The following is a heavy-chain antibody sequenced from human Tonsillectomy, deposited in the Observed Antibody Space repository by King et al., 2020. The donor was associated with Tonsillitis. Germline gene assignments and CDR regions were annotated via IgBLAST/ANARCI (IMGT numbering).Heavy chain of an antibody. Sequence: VQLQQWGAGLLKPSETLSLTCAVYGESSSGFSWVWIRQSPGRGLVWIGEITQIGSTNYSLSLKIRGTMSVDTSKNQFSLKMTTLTAADSAVYYCARGVEPLYGFWTPYRKTYYCDSWGQGTPVTVSP. V-gene: IGHV4-34*01. CDR1: GESSSGFS. CDR2: ITQIGST. CDR3: ARGVEPLYGFWTPYRKTYYCDS. D-gene: IGHD3-3*01. J-gene: IGHJ4*02.